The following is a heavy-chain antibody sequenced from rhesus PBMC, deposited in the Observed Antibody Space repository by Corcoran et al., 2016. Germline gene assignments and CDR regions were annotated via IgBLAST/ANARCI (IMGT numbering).Heavy chain of an antibody. Sequence: QVQLQESGPGLVKPSATLSLTCAASGDSISSGYDWGWIRQPPGKGLEYIGYINNRGSTYYNPSLKSRVTISKDTSKDQFSLKLSSVTAADTAVYYCARRDFWGQGVLVTVSS. CDR3: ARRDF. V-gene: IGHV4-99*01. CDR1: GDSISSGYD. J-gene: IGHJ5-2*01. CDR2: INNRGST.